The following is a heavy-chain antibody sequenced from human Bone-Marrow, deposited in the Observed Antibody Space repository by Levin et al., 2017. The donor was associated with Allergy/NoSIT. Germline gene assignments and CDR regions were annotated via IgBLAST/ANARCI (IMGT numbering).Heavy chain of an antibody. J-gene: IGHJ4*02. V-gene: IGHV3-23*01. D-gene: IGHD2-21*01. Sequence: PGGSLRLSCATSGFIFSSYAMNWVRQVPGKGLEWVSAVSGSGDSTYYADSVKGRFTISRDNSKNTLYLELSGLRADDTAVYYCAKDPFEVVIAATHSDYWGQGTLVTVSS. CDR1: GFIFSSYA. CDR3: AKDPFEVVIAATHSDY. CDR2: VSGSGDST.